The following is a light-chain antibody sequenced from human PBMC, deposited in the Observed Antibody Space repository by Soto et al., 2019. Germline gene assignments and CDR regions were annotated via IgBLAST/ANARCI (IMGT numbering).Light chain of an antibody. CDR1: SSDVGGYNY. Sequence: QSVLTQPASVSGSPGQSITISCTGTSSDVGGYNYVSWYQQHPGKPPKLMIYDVSNRPSGVSNRFSGSKSANTASLTISGLQAEDEADYYCSSYTSSSADVFGSGTKLTVL. CDR2: DVS. CDR3: SSYTSSSADV. V-gene: IGLV2-14*01. J-gene: IGLJ1*01.